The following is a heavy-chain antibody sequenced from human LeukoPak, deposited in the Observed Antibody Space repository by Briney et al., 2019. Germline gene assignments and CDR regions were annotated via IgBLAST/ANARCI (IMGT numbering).Heavy chain of an antibody. J-gene: IGHJ6*02. CDR2: IKQDGSEK. CDR1: GFTFSSYW. V-gene: IGHV3-7*03. D-gene: IGHD4-11*01. CDR3: ARDSATVTTSGMDV. Sequence: GGSLRLSCAASGFTFSSYWMSWVRQAPGKGLEWVANIKQDGSEKYYVDSVKGRFTISRDNAKNSLYLQMNSLRAEDTAVYYCARDSATVTTSGMDVWGQGTTVTVSS.